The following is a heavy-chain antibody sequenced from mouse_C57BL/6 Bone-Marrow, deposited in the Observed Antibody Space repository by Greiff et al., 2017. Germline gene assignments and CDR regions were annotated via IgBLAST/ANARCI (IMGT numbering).Heavy chain of an antibody. CDR1: GFTFSSYG. V-gene: IGHV5-6*01. CDR2: ISSGGSYT. CDR3: ARGVTTELFAY. Sequence: EVKLVESGGDLVKPGGSLKLSCAASGFTFSSYGMSWVRQTPDKRLEWVATISSGGSYTYYPDSVKGRFTISRDNAKNTLYLQMSSLKSEDTAMYYCARGVTTELFAYWGQGTLVTVSA. J-gene: IGHJ3*01. D-gene: IGHD2-1*01.